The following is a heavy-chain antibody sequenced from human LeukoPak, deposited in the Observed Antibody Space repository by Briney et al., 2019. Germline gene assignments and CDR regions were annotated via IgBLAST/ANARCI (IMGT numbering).Heavy chain of an antibody. D-gene: IGHD3-10*01. Sequence: PGGSLRLSCAASGFTFSSHDMHWVRQPTGRGLEWVAAIGTAGDSYYPGSVRGRFTVSREDAKNSLYLQMNSLTAGDTAVYYCARGYSYRYEYWGQGTLVTVSS. J-gene: IGHJ4*02. V-gene: IGHV3-13*01. CDR3: ARGYSYRYEY. CDR2: IGTAGDS. CDR1: GFTFSSHD.